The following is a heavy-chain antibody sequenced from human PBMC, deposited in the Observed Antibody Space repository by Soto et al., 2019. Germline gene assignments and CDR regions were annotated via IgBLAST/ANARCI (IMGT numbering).Heavy chain of an antibody. CDR3: ASFSPNSSSSGRWGAGGYSYGMDV. D-gene: IGHD6-6*01. J-gene: IGHJ6*02. CDR2: IWYDGRNK. CDR1: GFTFSSYG. Sequence: QVQLVESGGGVVQPGRSLRLSCAASGFTFSSYGMHWVRQAPGKGLEWVVVIWYDGRNKYYADSVKGRFTISRDNSKNTMYLQLSSLRAEDMAVYYCASFSPNSSSSGRWGAGGYSYGMDVWGQGTTVTVSS. V-gene: IGHV3-33*01.